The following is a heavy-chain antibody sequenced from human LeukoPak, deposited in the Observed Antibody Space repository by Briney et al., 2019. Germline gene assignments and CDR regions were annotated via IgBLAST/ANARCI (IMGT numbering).Heavy chain of an antibody. D-gene: IGHD3-3*01. V-gene: IGHV3-11*01. J-gene: IGHJ6*02. CDR3: ARGEIRFLEWWYYYGMDV. Sequence: GGSLRLSCAASGFTFSDYYMSWIRQAPGKGLEWVSYISSSGSTIYYADSVKGRFTISRGNAKNSLYLQMNSLRAEDTAVYYCARGEIRFLEWWYYYGMDVWGQGTTVTVSS. CDR2: ISSSGSTI. CDR1: GFTFSDYY.